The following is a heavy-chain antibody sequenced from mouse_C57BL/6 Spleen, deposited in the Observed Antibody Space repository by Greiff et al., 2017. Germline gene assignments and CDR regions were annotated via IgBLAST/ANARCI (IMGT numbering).Heavy chain of an antibody. V-gene: IGHV1-80*01. J-gene: IGHJ3*01. Sequence: QVQLKESGAELVKPGASVKISCKASGYAFSSYWMNWVKQRPGKGLEWIGQIYPGDGDTNYNEKFKGKATLTADKSSSTAYMQLSSLTSEDSAVYFCARADGNPSWFAYWGQGTLVTVSA. CDR3: ARADGNPSWFAY. CDR2: IYPGDGDT. CDR1: GYAFSSYW. D-gene: IGHD2-1*01.